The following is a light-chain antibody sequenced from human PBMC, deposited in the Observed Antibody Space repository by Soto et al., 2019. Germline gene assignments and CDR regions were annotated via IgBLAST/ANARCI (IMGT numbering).Light chain of an antibody. CDR2: WAS. CDR1: QNVLYSSNNKNY. J-gene: IGKJ1*01. Sequence: DIVMTQSPDSLTGSLGERATINCKSSQNVLYSSNNKNYLAWFQQKPGHPPKLLIYWASTRESGVPDRFSGSGSGTDFTLTISSLQAEDVAVYYCQQYYTTPWTFGQGTKVDIK. CDR3: QQYYTTPWT. V-gene: IGKV4-1*01.